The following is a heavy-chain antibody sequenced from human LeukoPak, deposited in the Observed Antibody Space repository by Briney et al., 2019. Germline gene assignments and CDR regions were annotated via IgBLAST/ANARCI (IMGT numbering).Heavy chain of an antibody. D-gene: IGHD3-22*01. CDR3: ARDKDSSGYYGYFQH. CDR1: GFTVSSNY. CDR2: IYSGGST. Sequence: PGGSLRLSCAASGFTVSSNYMSWVRQAPGKGLEWVSVIYSGGSTYYADSVKGRFTISRDNSKNTLYPQMNSLRAEDTAVYYYARDKDSSGYYGYFQHWGQGTLVTVSS. J-gene: IGHJ1*01. V-gene: IGHV3-53*01.